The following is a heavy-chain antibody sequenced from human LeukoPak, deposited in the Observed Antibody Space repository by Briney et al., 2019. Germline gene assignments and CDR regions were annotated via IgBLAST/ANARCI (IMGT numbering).Heavy chain of an antibody. J-gene: IGHJ4*02. CDR1: GFTFSSYG. Sequence: GRSLRLSCAASGFTFSSYGMHWVRQAPGKGLEWVAVIWYDGSNKYYADSVKGRFTISRDNSKNTLYLQMNSLRAEDTAVYYCAKSYFYDNNGLGTIDYWGQGTLVTVSS. CDR2: IWYDGSNK. D-gene: IGHD3-22*01. CDR3: AKSYFYDNNGLGTIDY. V-gene: IGHV3-33*06.